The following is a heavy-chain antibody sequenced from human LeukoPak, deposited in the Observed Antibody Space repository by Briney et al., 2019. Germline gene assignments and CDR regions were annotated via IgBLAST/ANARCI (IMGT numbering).Heavy chain of an antibody. Sequence: PSETLSLTCTVSGGSITSGTYYWTWIRHHPGKGLEWIGYIYSSGDTQYNPSLKSRVTMSVDMSKNQFSLKLNSVTAADTAVYYCAGATATGTGRAFHYWAQGNLVPVSS. CDR2: IYSSGDT. D-gene: IGHD3-10*01. CDR3: AGATATGTGRAFHY. J-gene: IGHJ4*02. V-gene: IGHV4-31*03. CDR1: GGSITSGTYY.